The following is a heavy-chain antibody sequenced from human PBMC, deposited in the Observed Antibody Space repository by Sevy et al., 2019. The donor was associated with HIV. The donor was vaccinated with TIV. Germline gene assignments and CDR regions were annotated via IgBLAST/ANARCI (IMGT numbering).Heavy chain of an antibody. J-gene: IGHJ4*02. CDR2: ISSSSSTI. Sequence: QLGGSLRLSCAASGFTFSSYSMNWVRQAPGKGLEWVSYISSSSSTIYYADSVKGRFTISRDNAKNSLYLQMNSLRDEDTAVYYCARDLPSSGWYTTGRYEGTFDYWGQGTLVTVSS. V-gene: IGHV3-48*02. CDR1: GFTFSSYS. D-gene: IGHD6-19*01. CDR3: ARDLPSSGWYTTGRYEGTFDY.